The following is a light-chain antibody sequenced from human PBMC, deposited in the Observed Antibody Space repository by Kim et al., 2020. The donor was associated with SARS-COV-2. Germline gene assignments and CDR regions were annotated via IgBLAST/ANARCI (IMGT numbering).Light chain of an antibody. CDR1: SLRSIY. V-gene: IGLV3-19*01. J-gene: IGLJ3*02. Sequence: VALGQTVRITCEGDSLRSIYAAWYQQKPGRAPIVVIYGKNNRPSGIPDRFSGSSSGNTASLTITATQAGDEADYYCNSRDSNDNVVFGGGTQLTVL. CDR2: GKN. CDR3: NSRDSNDNVV.